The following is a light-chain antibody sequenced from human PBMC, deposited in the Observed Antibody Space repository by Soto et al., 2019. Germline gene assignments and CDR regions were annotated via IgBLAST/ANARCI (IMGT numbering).Light chain of an antibody. V-gene: IGKV3-11*01. CDR3: QQRSNWPPIT. CDR2: DAS. CDR1: QSVSNY. Sequence: EIVLTQSPATLSLSPGERATLSCRASQSVSNYLGWYQQKPGQAPRLLIYDASNRATGIPARFSGSGSGTYFTLTISSLEPEDFAVYYCQQRSNWPPITFGGGTKVEIK. J-gene: IGKJ4*01.